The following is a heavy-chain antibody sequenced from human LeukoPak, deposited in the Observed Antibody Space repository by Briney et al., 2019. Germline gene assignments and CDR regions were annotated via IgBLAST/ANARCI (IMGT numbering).Heavy chain of an antibody. V-gene: IGHV3-11*06. CDR3: ATHFWSGYSPFDY. Sequence: PGGSLRLSCAASRFTFSDYYMSWIRQAPGNGLESVSYICSSSSYTNYAVSVKGRFTIYRDNDKNSLYLKINSLRAEDMAVYYCATHFWSGYSPFDYWGQGTLVTVSS. CDR1: RFTFSDYY. J-gene: IGHJ4*02. CDR2: ICSSSSYT. D-gene: IGHD3-3*02.